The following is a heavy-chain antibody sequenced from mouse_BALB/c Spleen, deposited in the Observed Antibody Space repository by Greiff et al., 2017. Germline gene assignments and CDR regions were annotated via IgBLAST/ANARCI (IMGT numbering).Heavy chain of an antibody. Sequence: EVQLQQSGPELVKPGASVKISCKASGYTFTDYNMHWVKQSHGKSLEWIGYIYPYNGGTGYNQKFKSKATLTVDNSSSTAYMELRSLTSEDSAVYYCARDYGSPRFAYWGQGTLVTVSA. J-gene: IGHJ3*01. V-gene: IGHV1S29*02. CDR3: ARDYGSPRFAY. D-gene: IGHD1-1*01. CDR1: GYTFTDYN. CDR2: IYPYNGGT.